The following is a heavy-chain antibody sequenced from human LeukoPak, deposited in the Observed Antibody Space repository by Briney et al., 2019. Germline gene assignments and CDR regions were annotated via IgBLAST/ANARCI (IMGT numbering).Heavy chain of an antibody. D-gene: IGHD5-24*01. CDR1: GFTFSSYE. Sequence: PGGSLRLSCAASGFTFSSYEMNWVRQAPGKGLEWVSYISSSGSTIYYADSVKGRFTISRDNAKNSLYLQMNSLRAEDTAVYYCARQQRWPQFEWFDPWGQGTLVTVSS. CDR2: ISSSGSTI. CDR3: ARQQRWPQFEWFDP. V-gene: IGHV3-48*03. J-gene: IGHJ5*02.